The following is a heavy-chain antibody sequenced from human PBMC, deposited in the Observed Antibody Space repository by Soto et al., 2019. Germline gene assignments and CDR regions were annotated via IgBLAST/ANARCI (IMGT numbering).Heavy chain of an antibody. CDR3: ARDGLGYCSSTSCYSWFDP. CDR2: IWYDGSNK. Sequence: GGSLRLSCAASGFTFSSYGTHWVRQAPGKGLEWVAVIWYDGSNKYYADSVKGRFTISRDNSKNTLYLQMNSLRAEDTAVYYCARDGLGYCSSTSCYSWFDPWGQGTLVTVSS. CDR1: GFTFSSYG. J-gene: IGHJ5*02. D-gene: IGHD2-2*01. V-gene: IGHV3-33*01.